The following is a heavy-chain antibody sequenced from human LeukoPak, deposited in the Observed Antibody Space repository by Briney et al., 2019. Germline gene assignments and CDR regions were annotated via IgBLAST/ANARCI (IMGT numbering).Heavy chain of an antibody. CDR3: AKGGVVGTRYYFDS. J-gene: IGHJ4*02. CDR2: TKEDGSGS. Sequence: GGSLRLSCAASGFSFSYYWMSWVRQAPGKGLEWVANTKEDGSGSSYVDSVKGRFTISRDNAKKSLYLQMNSLRAEDTAVYYCAKGGVVGTRYYFDSWGQGTLVTVSS. CDR1: GFSFSYYW. V-gene: IGHV3-7*01. D-gene: IGHD2-15*01.